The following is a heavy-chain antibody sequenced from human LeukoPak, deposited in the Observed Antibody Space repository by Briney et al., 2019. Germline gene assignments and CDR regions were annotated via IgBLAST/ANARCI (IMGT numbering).Heavy chain of an antibody. CDR2: IYTSGST. D-gene: IGHD1-26*01. CDR3: ARRKVGATDYFDY. CDR1: GGSISSYY. V-gene: IGHV4-4*09. Sequence: PSETLSLTCTVSGGSISSYYWSWIRQPPGKGLEWIGYIYTSGSTNYDPSLKSRVTISVDTSKNQFSLKLSSVTAADTAVYYCARRKVGATDYFDYWGQGTLVTVSS. J-gene: IGHJ4*02.